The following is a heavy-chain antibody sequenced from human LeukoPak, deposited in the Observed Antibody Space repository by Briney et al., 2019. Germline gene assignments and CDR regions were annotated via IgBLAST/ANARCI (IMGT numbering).Heavy chain of an antibody. J-gene: IGHJ5*02. Sequence: GGSLRLSCAASGFTFSTSWMAWVRQAPGKGLEWVVNIKEDGTVKNYVVSVRGRFTISRDNAKNSLFLQMNSLRGEDTAVYYCARDHLPVPAAILGNWFDPWGQGTLVTVSS. CDR1: GFTFSTSW. CDR2: IKEDGTVK. D-gene: IGHD2-2*02. V-gene: IGHV3-7*01. CDR3: ARDHLPVPAAILGNWFDP.